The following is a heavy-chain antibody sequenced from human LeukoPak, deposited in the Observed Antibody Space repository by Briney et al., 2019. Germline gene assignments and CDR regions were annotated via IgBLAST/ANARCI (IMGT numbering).Heavy chain of an antibody. Sequence: PGGSLRLSCSASGFIFSNYDMNWVRQAPGKGLEWISYISNTGNTIYYADSMRGRFTISRDNAKNSLYLQMNSLRGEDTAVYYCARGIAYHYYYMDVWGKGTTVTVSS. CDR1: GFIFSNYD. V-gene: IGHV3-48*03. CDR2: ISNTGNTI. CDR3: ARGIAYHYYYMDV. J-gene: IGHJ6*03.